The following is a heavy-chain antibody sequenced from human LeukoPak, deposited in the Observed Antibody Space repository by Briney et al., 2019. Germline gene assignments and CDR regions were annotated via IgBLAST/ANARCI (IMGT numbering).Heavy chain of an antibody. D-gene: IGHD2-2*01. J-gene: IGHJ4*02. V-gene: IGHV3-23*01. CDR1: GFSFANSV. CDR2: ISGSGDRT. CDR3: AIRVPIGY. Sequence: GGSLRLSCAASGFSFANSVISWIRQAPGKGPEWVSAISGSGDRTDYADSVRGRFTISRDNSKSTLYLQMNSLRVEDTAIYYCAIRVPIGYWGQGSLVTVS.